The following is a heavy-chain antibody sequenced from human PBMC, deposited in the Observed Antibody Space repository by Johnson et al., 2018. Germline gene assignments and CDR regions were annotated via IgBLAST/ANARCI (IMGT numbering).Heavy chain of an antibody. D-gene: IGHD3-22*01. Sequence: EVQLVETGGGLVKPGESLRLSCAASGFSFSSYTVAWVRQAPGKGLEWVSAISSSGSYIHYGDSVGGRFTISRDNAKDSAFLQMNSLRVEDTALYYCAREGRGYCEVDDWGRGTQVSVSS. CDR2: ISSSGSYI. CDR3: AREGRGYCEVDD. CDR1: GFSFSSYT. J-gene: IGHJ4*02. V-gene: IGHV3-21*06.